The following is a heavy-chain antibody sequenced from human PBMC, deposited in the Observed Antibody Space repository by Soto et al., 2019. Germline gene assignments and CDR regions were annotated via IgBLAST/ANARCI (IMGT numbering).Heavy chain of an antibody. V-gene: IGHV4-34*01. Sequence: SETLSLTCAVYGGSFSGYYWSWIRQPPGKGLEWIGEINHSGSTNYSPSLKSRVTISVDTSKNQFSLKLSSVTAADTAVYYCARASGYDSDYFDYWGQGTLVTVSS. CDR1: GGSFSGYY. D-gene: IGHD5-12*01. CDR2: INHSGST. J-gene: IGHJ4*02. CDR3: ARASGYDSDYFDY.